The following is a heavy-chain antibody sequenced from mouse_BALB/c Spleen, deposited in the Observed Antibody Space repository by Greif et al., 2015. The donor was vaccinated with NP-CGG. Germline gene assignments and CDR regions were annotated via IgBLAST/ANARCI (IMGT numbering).Heavy chain of an antibody. Sequence: VKLMESGAELVRPGASVKLSCKASGYTFTSYWINWVKQRPGQGLEWIGNIYPSDSYTNYNQKFKDKATLTVDKSSSTAYMQLSSPTSEDSAVYYCTRSRDYDYPWFAYWGQGTLVTVSA. V-gene: IGHV1-69*02. CDR1: GYTFTSYW. CDR2: IYPSDSYT. J-gene: IGHJ3*01. CDR3: TRSRDYDYPWFAY. D-gene: IGHD2-4*01.